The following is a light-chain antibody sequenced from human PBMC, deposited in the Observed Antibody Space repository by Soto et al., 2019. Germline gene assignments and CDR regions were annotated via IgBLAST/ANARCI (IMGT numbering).Light chain of an antibody. CDR2: TAS. CDR1: QGISSW. J-gene: IGKJ4*01. V-gene: IGKV1-12*01. CDR3: QQAGIFPLT. Sequence: DIQMTQSPSSVSASVGDRVIITCRASQGISSWLAWYQQKPGKAPNLLIYTASSLQSGDPSRFSVSGSGTDFTFTISGLQPADVGPYYCQQAGIFPLTVGGGTKVESK.